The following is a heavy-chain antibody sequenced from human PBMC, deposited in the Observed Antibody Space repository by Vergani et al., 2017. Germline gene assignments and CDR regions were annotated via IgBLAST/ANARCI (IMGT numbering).Heavy chain of an antibody. J-gene: IGHJ4*01. CDR1: GFSFSGYW. CDR2: IKSDGSIT. V-gene: IGHV3-74*01. CDR3: AKHFRGWGIDY. Sequence: EVQLVESGGGLIHPGGSLRLSCEGSGFSFSGYWMHWVRQSPEKGLVWVSRIKSDGSITNYADSVKGRFTISRDFSKNTLYLQMNSLRTDDTATYYCAKHFRGWGIDYWGQEPRSSSLQ. D-gene: IGHD3-16*01.